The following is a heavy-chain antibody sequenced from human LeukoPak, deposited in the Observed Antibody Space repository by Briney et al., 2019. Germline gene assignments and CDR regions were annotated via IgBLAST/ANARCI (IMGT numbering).Heavy chain of an antibody. Sequence: GGSLRLSCAASGFTFSSDSMTWVRQAPGKGLEWVAVIWYDGSNKYYADSVKGRFTISRDNSKNTLYLQMNSLRAEDTAVYYCAKFSVVVAAFDYWGQGTLVTVSS. D-gene: IGHD2-15*01. J-gene: IGHJ4*02. CDR1: GFTFSSDS. CDR3: AKFSVVVAAFDY. CDR2: IWYDGSNK. V-gene: IGHV3-33*06.